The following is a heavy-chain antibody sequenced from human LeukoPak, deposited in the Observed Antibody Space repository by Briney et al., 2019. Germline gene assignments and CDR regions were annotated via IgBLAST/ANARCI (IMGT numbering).Heavy chain of an antibody. J-gene: IGHJ4*02. D-gene: IGHD3-9*01. V-gene: IGHV4-61*03. CDR1: GSSISSGGYY. CDR3: AIVTSHPRYFDR. Sequence: SETLSLTCTVSGSSISSGGYYWSWVRQFPGKGLQWIGTVFSGGATSYSPSLASRVTMSLDKSKSHFSLKLSSVTAADTAIYYCAIVTSHPRYFDRWGQGTLVTVSS. CDR2: VFSGGAT.